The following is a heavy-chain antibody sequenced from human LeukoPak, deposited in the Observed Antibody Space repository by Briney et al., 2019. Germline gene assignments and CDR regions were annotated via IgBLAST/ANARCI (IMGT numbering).Heavy chain of an antibody. J-gene: IGHJ4*02. CDR3: ARAADSSGEDYFDY. CDR1: GGSISSYY. CDR2: IYTSGST. D-gene: IGHD3-22*01. Sequence: SETLSLTCTVSGGSISSYYWSWIRQPAGKGLEWIGRIYTSGSTNYNPSLKSRVTMSVDTSKNQFSLKLSSVTAADTAVYYCARAADSSGEDYFDYWGQGTLVTVSS. V-gene: IGHV4-4*07.